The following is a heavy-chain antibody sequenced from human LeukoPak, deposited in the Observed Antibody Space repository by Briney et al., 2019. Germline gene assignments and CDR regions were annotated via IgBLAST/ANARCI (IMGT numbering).Heavy chain of an antibody. V-gene: IGHV3-21*01. J-gene: IGHJ5*01. CDR2: ISTSSSYI. D-gene: IGHD4/OR15-4a*01. CDR1: GFTFSSYS. Sequence: GGSLRLSCAASGFTFSSYSMNWVRQAPGKGLEWVSSISTSSSYIYYADSVKGRFTISRDNARNSLSLQVSRLRAGDTAVYYCVKSSTNYGGWFDSWGQGTLVTVSS. CDR3: VKSSTNYGGWFDS.